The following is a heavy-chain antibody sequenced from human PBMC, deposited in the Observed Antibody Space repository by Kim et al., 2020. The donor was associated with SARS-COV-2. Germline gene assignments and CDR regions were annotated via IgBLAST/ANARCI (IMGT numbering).Heavy chain of an antibody. V-gene: IGHV4-59*08. Sequence: NYNPSLKSRVTISVDTSKNQFSLKLSSVTAADTAVYYCARRQAFDAFDIWGQGTMVTVSS. CDR3: ARRQAFDAFDI. J-gene: IGHJ3*02.